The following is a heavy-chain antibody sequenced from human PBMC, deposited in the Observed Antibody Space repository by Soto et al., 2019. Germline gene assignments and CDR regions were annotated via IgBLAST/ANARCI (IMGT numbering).Heavy chain of an antibody. CDR1: GFTFSSYA. Sequence: GGSLRLSCAASGFTFSSYAMSWFRQAPGKGLEWVSAISGSGGSTYYADSVKGRLTISRDNSKNTLYLQMNSLRAEDTAVYYCAKGHYSSPMGYWGQGTLVTVSS. V-gene: IGHV3-23*01. D-gene: IGHD4-4*01. CDR2: ISGSGGST. J-gene: IGHJ4*02. CDR3: AKGHYSSPMGY.